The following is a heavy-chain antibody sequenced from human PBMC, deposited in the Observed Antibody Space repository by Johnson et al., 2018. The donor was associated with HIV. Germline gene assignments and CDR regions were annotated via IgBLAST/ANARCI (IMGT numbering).Heavy chain of an antibody. Sequence: QVQLVESGGGVVQPGGSLRLSCAASGFTFSNYAMHWVRQAPGKGLEWVAFIRYDGSNKYYADSVKGRFTISRDNAKKSLYLQMNSLRAEDTAVYYCARERGYSSNWYAFDIWGQGTMVTVSS. D-gene: IGHD6-19*01. V-gene: IGHV3-30*02. CDR2: IRYDGSNK. J-gene: IGHJ3*02. CDR1: GFTFSNYA. CDR3: ARERGYSSNWYAFDI.